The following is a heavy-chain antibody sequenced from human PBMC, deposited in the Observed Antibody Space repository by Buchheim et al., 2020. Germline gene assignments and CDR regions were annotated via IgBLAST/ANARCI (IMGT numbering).Heavy chain of an antibody. J-gene: IGHJ4*02. V-gene: IGHV3-48*01. CDR1: GFTFKSYS. D-gene: IGHD1-26*01. Sequence: EVQLVESGGGLVQSGGSLRLSCAASGFTFKSYSMNWVRQAPGKGLEWLAYISGSGTPISYAASVKGRFTISRDNSKNTLYLQMNSLRAEDTAVYYCAKGQWELQFDYWGQGTL. CDR3: AKGQWELQFDY. CDR2: ISGSGTPI.